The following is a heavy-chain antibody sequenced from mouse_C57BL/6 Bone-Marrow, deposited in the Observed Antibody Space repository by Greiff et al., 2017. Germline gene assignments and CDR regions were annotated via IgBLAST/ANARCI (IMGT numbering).Heavy chain of an antibody. CDR2: ISNGGGST. Sequence: EVKVVESGGGLVQPGGSLKLSCAASGFTFSAYYMYWVRQTPEKRLEWVAYISNGGGSTYYPDTVKGRFTLSRDNATSTLYLQMSRLKSEDTAMYYCARHANWVDYWGQGTTLTVSS. CDR1: GFTFSAYY. J-gene: IGHJ2*01. CDR3: ARHANWVDY. D-gene: IGHD4-1*01. V-gene: IGHV5-12*01.